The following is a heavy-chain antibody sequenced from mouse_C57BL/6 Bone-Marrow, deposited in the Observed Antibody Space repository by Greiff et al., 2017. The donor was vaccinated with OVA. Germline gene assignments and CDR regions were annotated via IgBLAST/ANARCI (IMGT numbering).Heavy chain of an antibody. CDR1: GFNIKDDY. D-gene: IGHD2-3*01. V-gene: IGHV14-4*01. CDR3: TTYDGYFRLIAY. CDR2: IDPENGDT. J-gene: IGHJ3*01. Sequence: VQLQPSGAESVRPGASVKLSCTASGFNIKDDYMHWVNQTPEQGLAWIGLIDPENGDTEYASKFQGKATITADTSSNTAYLQLSSLTSEDTAVYYCTTYDGYFRLIAYWGQGTLVTVSA.